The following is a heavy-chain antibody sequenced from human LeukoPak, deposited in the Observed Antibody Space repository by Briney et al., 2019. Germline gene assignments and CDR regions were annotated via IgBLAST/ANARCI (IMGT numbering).Heavy chain of an antibody. CDR1: GFVISDYA. Sequence: GGSLRLSCSASGFVISDYAMHWVRQAPGKGLEYVSGISANGGSTYHADSVKGRFTISRDTSKNTLYLQMSSLRAEDTAMYYCVKDLYKGDSASWYFFHYWGQGTLVTVSS. CDR3: VKDLYKGDSASWYFFHY. V-gene: IGHV3-64D*06. D-gene: IGHD6-13*01. CDR2: ISANGGST. J-gene: IGHJ4*02.